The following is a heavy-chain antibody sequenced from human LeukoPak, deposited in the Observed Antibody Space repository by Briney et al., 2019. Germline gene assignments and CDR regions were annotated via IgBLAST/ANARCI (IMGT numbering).Heavy chain of an antibody. D-gene: IGHD5-18*01. Sequence: SETLSLTCTVSGGSISSYYWSWIRQPPGKGLEWIGYIYYSGSTIYRPSLKSRVTISVDTSKNQFSLKLSSVTAADTAVYYCARGQAKLWTHWGQGTLVTVSS. CDR2: IYYSGST. J-gene: IGHJ4*02. CDR1: GGSISSYY. CDR3: ARGQAKLWTH. V-gene: IGHV4-59*08.